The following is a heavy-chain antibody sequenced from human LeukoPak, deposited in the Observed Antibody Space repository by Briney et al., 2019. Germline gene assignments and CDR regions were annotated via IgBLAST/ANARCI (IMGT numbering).Heavy chain of an antibody. CDR2: VYYSGTT. J-gene: IGHJ3*02. V-gene: IGHV4-39*02. D-gene: IGHD3-16*02. Sequence: PSETLSLTCTVSGGSISSSDYYWGWIRQTPGRGLEWIGSVYYSGTTYYNPSLKSRVTISVDTSKNQFSLKLSSVTAAVTAVYYCARDRRDYVWGSYRWMGAFDIWGQGTMVTVSS. CDR3: ARDRRDYVWGSYRWMGAFDI. CDR1: GGSISSSDYY.